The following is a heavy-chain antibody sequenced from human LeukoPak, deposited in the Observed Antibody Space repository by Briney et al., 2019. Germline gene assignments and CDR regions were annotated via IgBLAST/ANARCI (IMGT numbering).Heavy chain of an antibody. CDR1: GGSISSGSYY. Sequence: SQTLSLTCTVSGGSISSGSYYWSWIRQPAGKGLEWIGRIYTSGSTNYNPSLKSRVTISLDTSKKQIFLKVTSVTATDTARYYCVRGSWGSDFDYWGQGTLVTVSS. CDR3: VRGSWGSDFDY. J-gene: IGHJ4*02. V-gene: IGHV4-61*02. CDR2: IYTSGST. D-gene: IGHD3-16*01.